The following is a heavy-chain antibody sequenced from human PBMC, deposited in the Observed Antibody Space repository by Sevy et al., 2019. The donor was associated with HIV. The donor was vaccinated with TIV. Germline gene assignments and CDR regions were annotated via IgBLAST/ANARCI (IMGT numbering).Heavy chain of an antibody. V-gene: IGHV3-23*01. J-gene: IGHJ4*02. D-gene: IGHD5-18*01. CDR1: GFTFSNYA. Sequence: GGSLRLSCGASGFTFSNYAMSWVRRAPGKGLEWVSSISGSGDNTYYADSVKGRFTVSRDNSKNTLYLQMNSLRAEDTAVYYYAKDSGDDNYGLFDYWGQGTLVTVSS. CDR2: ISGSGDNT. CDR3: AKDSGDDNYGLFDY.